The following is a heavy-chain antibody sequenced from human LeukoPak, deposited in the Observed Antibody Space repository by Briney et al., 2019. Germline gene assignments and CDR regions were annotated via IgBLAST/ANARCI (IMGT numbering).Heavy chain of an antibody. CDR1: GYTFTCYG. Sequence: ASVKVSCKASGYTFTCYGVSWVRQAPGQGLEWMGWISAYNGNTNYAQKLQGRVTMTTDTSTSTAYMELRSLRSDDTAVYYCARDSDVGATDAFDIWGQGTMVTVSS. D-gene: IGHD1-26*01. CDR3: ARDSDVGATDAFDI. J-gene: IGHJ3*02. V-gene: IGHV1-18*01. CDR2: ISAYNGNT.